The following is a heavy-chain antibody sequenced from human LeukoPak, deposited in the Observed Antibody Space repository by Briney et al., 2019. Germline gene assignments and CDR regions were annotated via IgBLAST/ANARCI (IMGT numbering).Heavy chain of an antibody. J-gene: IGHJ4*02. CDR3: AKAHNYYSSSCVDY. CDR1: GFTFSSYV. D-gene: IGHD6-6*01. CDR2: ISGSGGDT. Sequence: GGSLRLSCAASGFTFSSYVMSWVRQAPGKGLEWVSTISGSGGDTYYAASVKGRFTVSRDDSKSTLYLQMKSLRGEDTAVYYCAKAHNYYSSSCVDYWGRGTLVTVSS. V-gene: IGHV3-23*01.